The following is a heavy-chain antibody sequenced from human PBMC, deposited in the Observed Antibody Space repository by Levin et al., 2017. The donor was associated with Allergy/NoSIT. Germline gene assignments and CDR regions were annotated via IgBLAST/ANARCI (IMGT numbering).Heavy chain of an antibody. Sequence: SQTLSLTCSVSGSSITNFIWWGWIRQPPGKGLEWIGYIYHNGATQYNPSPKSRATLSVDSSTNQIFLSLRSLTAVDTAVYYCARMSGSHHVDNWGQGCLVAVS. CDR1: GSSITNFIW. D-gene: IGHD1-14*01. V-gene: IGHV4-28*01. CDR3: ARMSGSHHVDN. J-gene: IGHJ4*02. CDR2: IYHNGAT.